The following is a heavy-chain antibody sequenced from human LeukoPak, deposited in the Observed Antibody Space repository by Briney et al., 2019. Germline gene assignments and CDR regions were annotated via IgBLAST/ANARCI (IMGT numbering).Heavy chain of an antibody. D-gene: IGHD3-3*01. V-gene: IGHV3-30*18. J-gene: IGHJ6*03. Sequence: PGRSLRLSCAASGFTFSSYGMHWVRQAPGKGLEWVAVISYDGSKKYYVDSVKGRFTISRDNSKNTLYLQMNSLRAEDTAVYYCAKTPIVPEWFVRYYMDVWGKGTTVTVSS. CDR1: GFTFSSYG. CDR2: ISYDGSKK. CDR3: AKTPIVPEWFVRYYMDV.